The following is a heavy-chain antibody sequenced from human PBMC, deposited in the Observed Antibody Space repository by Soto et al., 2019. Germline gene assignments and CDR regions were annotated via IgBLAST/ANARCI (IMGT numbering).Heavy chain of an antibody. D-gene: IGHD3-22*01. V-gene: IGHV5-51*01. Sequence: GESLKISCKGSGYSFTSYWIGWVRQMPGKGLEWVGIIYPGDSDTRYSPSFQGQVTISADKSISTAYLQWSSLKASDTAMYYCARHGGDYYDSSGYYGWFDPWGQGTLVTVSS. J-gene: IGHJ5*02. CDR1: GYSFTSYW. CDR3: ARHGGDYYDSSGYYGWFDP. CDR2: IYPGDSDT.